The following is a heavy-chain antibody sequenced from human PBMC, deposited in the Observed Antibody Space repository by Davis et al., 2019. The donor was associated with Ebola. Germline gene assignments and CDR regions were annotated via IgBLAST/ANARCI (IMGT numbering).Heavy chain of an antibody. CDR3: AREGYCSSTSCYSFYYYYYYGMDV. Sequence: AASVKVSCKASGYTFTGYYMHWVRQAPGQGLEWMGWINPNSGGTNYAQKLQGRVTMTTDTSTSTAYMELRSLRSDDTAVYYCAREGYCSSTSCYSFYYYYYYGMDVWGQGTTVTVSS. CDR2: INPNSGGT. CDR1: GYTFTGYY. D-gene: IGHD2-2*02. V-gene: IGHV1-2*02. J-gene: IGHJ6*02.